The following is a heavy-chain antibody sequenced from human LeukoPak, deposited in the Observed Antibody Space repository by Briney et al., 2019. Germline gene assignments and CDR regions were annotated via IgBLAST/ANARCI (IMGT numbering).Heavy chain of an antibody. D-gene: IGHD1-26*01. CDR2: INQDEGAK. V-gene: IGHV3-7*01. Sequence: GGSLRLSCAASGFTFSSYGMHWVRQAPGKGLEWLANINQDEGAKYYVDSVKGRFTVSRDNAKNSLYLQMNSLRAEDTGVYYCARIVPYSGSHWGLDYWGQGTLVTVSS. J-gene: IGHJ4*02. CDR3: ARIVPYSGSHWGLDY. CDR1: GFTFSSYG.